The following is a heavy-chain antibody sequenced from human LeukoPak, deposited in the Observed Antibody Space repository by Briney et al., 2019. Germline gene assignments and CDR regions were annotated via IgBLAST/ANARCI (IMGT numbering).Heavy chain of an antibody. V-gene: IGHV3-23*01. Sequence: GGSLRLSCAASGFTFSSYAMSWVRQAPGKGLEGVSAISGSGGSTYYADSVKGRFTISRDNSKNTLYLQMNSLRAEDTAVYYCAKVPVDDYGDLHFDYWGQGTLVTVSS. CDR3: AKVPVDDYGDLHFDY. CDR1: GFTFSSYA. CDR2: ISGSGGST. J-gene: IGHJ4*02. D-gene: IGHD4-17*01.